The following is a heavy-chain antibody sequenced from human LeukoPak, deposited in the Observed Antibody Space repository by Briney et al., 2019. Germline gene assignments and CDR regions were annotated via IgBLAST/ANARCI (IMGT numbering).Heavy chain of an antibody. D-gene: IGHD6-13*01. CDR3: ARTGVIAAAGYWFDP. Sequence: SETLSLTCTVSGGSISSYYWSWIRQPPGKGLEWIGYIYYSGSTNYNPSLKSRVTISVDTPKKQFSLKLSSVTAADTAVYYCARTGVIAAAGYWFDPWGQGTLVTVSS. J-gene: IGHJ5*02. CDR2: IYYSGST. CDR1: GGSISSYY. V-gene: IGHV4-59*01.